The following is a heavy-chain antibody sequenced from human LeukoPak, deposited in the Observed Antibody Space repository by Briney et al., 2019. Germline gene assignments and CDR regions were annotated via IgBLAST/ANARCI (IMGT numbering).Heavy chain of an antibody. CDR1: GGSISSYY. D-gene: IGHD7-27*01. J-gene: IGHJ4*02. V-gene: IGHV4-59*01. Sequence: PSETLSLTCTVSGGSISSYYWSWIRQPPGKGLEWIGYIYYSGSTNYNPSLKSRVTISVDTSKNQFSLKLSSVTAEDTAVYYCARAPRSWGFDYWGQGTLVTVSS. CDR2: IYYSGST. CDR3: ARAPRSWGFDY.